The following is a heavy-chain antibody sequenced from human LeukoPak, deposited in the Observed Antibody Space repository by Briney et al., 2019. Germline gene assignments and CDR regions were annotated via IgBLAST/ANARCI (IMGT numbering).Heavy chain of an antibody. J-gene: IGHJ4*02. Sequence: PGGSLRLSCAASGFTFSSYAVSWVRQAPGKGLEWVSAISGSGGSTYYADSVKGRFTISRDNSKNTLHLQMNSLRAEDTAVYYCAKDVAYYYDSSGYLSQYYFDYWGQGTLVTVSS. CDR3: AKDVAYYYDSSGYLSQYYFDY. CDR2: ISGSGGST. CDR1: GFTFSSYA. V-gene: IGHV3-23*01. D-gene: IGHD3-22*01.